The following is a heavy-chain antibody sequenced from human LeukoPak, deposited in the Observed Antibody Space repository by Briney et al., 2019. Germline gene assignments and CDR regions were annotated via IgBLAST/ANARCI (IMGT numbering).Heavy chain of an antibody. CDR1: GYTFTSYY. D-gene: IGHD5-12*01. J-gene: IGHJ6*03. CDR2: INPSGGST. Sequence: ASVKVSCKASGYTFTSYYMHWVRQAPGQGLEWMGIINPSGGSTSYAQKFQGRVTITADESTSTAYMELSSLRSEDTAVYYCARDSGYDEYYYMDVWGKGTTVTISS. V-gene: IGHV1-46*01. CDR3: ARDSGYDEYYYMDV.